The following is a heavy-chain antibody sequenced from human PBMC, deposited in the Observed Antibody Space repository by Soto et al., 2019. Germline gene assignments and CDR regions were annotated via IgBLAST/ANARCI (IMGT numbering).Heavy chain of an antibody. CDR3: ARDRYCSGGSCYEDAFDI. J-gene: IGHJ3*02. Sequence: PGGSLRLSCEASGSTFSSYAMPWVRQAPGKGLEWVAAIWFDGSNKKYAASVTGRCTISRDNSKNTLYLQMNSLRAEDTAVYYCARDRYCSGGSCYEDAFDIWGQGTMVTVSS. CDR2: IWFDGSNK. CDR1: GSTFSSYA. V-gene: IGHV3-33*01. D-gene: IGHD2-15*01.